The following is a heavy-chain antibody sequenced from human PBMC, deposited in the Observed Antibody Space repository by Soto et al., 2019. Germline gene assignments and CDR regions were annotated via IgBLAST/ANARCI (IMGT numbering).Heavy chain of an antibody. CDR3: AKLGDFWDGYYYYFDY. CDR1: GLTFSGYA. J-gene: IGHJ4*02. CDR2: ITSSGGST. D-gene: IGHD3-3*01. V-gene: IGHV3-23*01. Sequence: EVQLLESGGGLVQPGGSLRLSCAASGLTFSGYAISWVRQAPGKGLEWVSGITSSGGSTYYADSVKGRFTISRDNSRNTLYLQMNSLRAEDTALYYCAKLGDFWDGYYYYFDYWGQGTLVTVSS.